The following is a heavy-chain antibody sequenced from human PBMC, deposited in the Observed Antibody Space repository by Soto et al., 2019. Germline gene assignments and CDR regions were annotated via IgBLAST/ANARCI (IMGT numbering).Heavy chain of an antibody. Sequence: ESGGGVVQPGRSLRLSCAASGFTFSSYGMHWVRQAPGKGLEWVAVISYDGSNKYYADSVKGRFTISRDNSKNTLYLQMNSLRAEDTAVYYCAKDRFPRYCGGDCYSGGMDVWGQGTTVTVSS. J-gene: IGHJ6*02. CDR3: AKDRFPRYCGGDCYSGGMDV. CDR2: ISYDGSNK. V-gene: IGHV3-30*18. D-gene: IGHD2-21*02. CDR1: GFTFSSYG.